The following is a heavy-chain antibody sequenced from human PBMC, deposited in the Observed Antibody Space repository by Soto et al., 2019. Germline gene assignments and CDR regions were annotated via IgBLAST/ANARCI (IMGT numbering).Heavy chain of an antibody. Sequence: QVQLVQSGDEVKKPGASVKVSCKASGYIFVNYGIAWVRQAPGQGLEWMGWISPYTGNTHSATKVQGRLTMTTDTTTSTAYLDLGSLTSDDTAVYYCVMVDNYVTPTPQDVWGQGTTVTVSS. D-gene: IGHD3-16*01. CDR2: ISPYTGNT. CDR3: VMVDNYVTPTPQDV. CDR1: GYIFVNYG. J-gene: IGHJ6*02. V-gene: IGHV1-18*01.